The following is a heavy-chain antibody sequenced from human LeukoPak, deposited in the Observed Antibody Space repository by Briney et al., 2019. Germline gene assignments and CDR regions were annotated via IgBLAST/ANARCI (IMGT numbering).Heavy chain of an antibody. Sequence: GGSLRLSCAASGFTFSSYWMSWVRQAPGKGLEWVASIKQDGSEKYYVDSVKGRFTISRDNAKNSLYLQMNSLRAEDTAVYYCARDRRYYDFWSGYFNYWGQGTLVTVSS. J-gene: IGHJ4*02. V-gene: IGHV3-7*01. D-gene: IGHD3-3*01. CDR3: ARDRRYYDFWSGYFNY. CDR1: GFTFSSYW. CDR2: IKQDGSEK.